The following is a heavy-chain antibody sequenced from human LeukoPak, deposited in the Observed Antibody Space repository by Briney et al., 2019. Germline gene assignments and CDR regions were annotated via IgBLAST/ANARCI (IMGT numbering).Heavy chain of an antibody. CDR1: GYTFTSSG. V-gene: IGHV1-18*01. Sequence: ASVKVSCKASGYTFTSSGISWVRQAPGQGLEWMGWISLYRVNTKYAQNLQGRVAMTTDTSTSTAYMELRSLRSDDTAVYYCARGTSYGDFSLDFWGQGTLVTVSS. D-gene: IGHD4-17*01. CDR3: ARGTSYGDFSLDF. CDR2: ISLYRVNT. J-gene: IGHJ4*02.